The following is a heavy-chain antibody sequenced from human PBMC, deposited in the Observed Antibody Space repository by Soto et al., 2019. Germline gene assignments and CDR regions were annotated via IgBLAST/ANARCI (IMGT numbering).Heavy chain of an antibody. CDR1: GGSISSYY. CDR2: IYTSGST. D-gene: IGHD6-13*01. V-gene: IGHV4-4*07. Sequence: SETLSLTCTVSGGSISSYYWSWIRQPAGKGLEWIGRIYTSGSTNYNPSLKSRVTMSVDTSKNQFSLKLSSVTAADTAVYYCARDKGQQLVRFPPWASYFDYWGQGTLVTVSS. J-gene: IGHJ4*02. CDR3: ARDKGQQLVRFPPWASYFDY.